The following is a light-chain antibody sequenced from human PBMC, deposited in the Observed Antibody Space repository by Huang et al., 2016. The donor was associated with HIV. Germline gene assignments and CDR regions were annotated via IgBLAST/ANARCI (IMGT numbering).Light chain of an antibody. CDR1: QSISNY. CDR3: QQSYSPRT. J-gene: IGKJ3*01. V-gene: IGKV1-39*01. CDR2: AAS. Sequence: DIQMTQSPSSLSESVGDRVTITCRARQSISNYLNWYQQKPGKAPKLLIDAASSLQRGVPSRFSVSGSGTDFTLTISSLQPEDSAAYYCQQSYSPRTFGPGTKVDIK.